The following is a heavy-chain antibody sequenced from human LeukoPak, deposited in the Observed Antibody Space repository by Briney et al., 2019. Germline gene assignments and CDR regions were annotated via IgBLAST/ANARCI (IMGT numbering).Heavy chain of an antibody. CDR2: IRRKAHGGTT. Sequence: GGSLRLXCTTSGFTFGDYAMSWVRQAPGKGLEWVSFIRRKAHGGTTEYAASVKGRFSSSRDDSKSIAYLQMNSLKTEDTAVYFCTRVTYYYDNSGYFHFDSWGQGSLVTVSS. J-gene: IGHJ4*02. CDR1: GFTFGDYA. D-gene: IGHD3-22*01. CDR3: TRVTYYYDNSGYFHFDS. V-gene: IGHV3-49*04.